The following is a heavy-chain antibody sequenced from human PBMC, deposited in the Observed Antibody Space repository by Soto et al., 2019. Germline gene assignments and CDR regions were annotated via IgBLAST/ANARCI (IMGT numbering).Heavy chain of an antibody. CDR3: AREGWSGTPLRFDP. CDR1: GFTFSSYA. V-gene: IGHV3-30-3*01. J-gene: IGHJ5*02. Sequence: QVQLVESGGGVVQPGRSLRLSCAASGFTFSSYAMHWVRQAPGKGLEWVAVISYDGSNKYYADSVKGRFTISRDNSKNTLYLQMNSLRAEDTAVYYCAREGWSGTPLRFDPWGQGTLVTVSS. D-gene: IGHD1-1*01. CDR2: ISYDGSNK.